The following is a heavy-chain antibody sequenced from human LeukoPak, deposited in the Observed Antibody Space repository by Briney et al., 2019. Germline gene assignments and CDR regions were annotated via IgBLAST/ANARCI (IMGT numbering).Heavy chain of an antibody. CDR3: ARDSGWLRPFDI. CDR2: TYYRSKWYN. CDR1: GDTVSSKSAA. J-gene: IGHJ3*02. D-gene: IGHD6-19*01. Sequence: SQTLSLTCVISGDTVSSKSAAWNWIRHSPSRGLEWLGRTYYRSKWYNDYAISVKSRITFNPDTSTNQFSLQLNSVTPEDTAMYFCARDSGWLRPFDIWGQGTMVTVSS. V-gene: IGHV6-1*01.